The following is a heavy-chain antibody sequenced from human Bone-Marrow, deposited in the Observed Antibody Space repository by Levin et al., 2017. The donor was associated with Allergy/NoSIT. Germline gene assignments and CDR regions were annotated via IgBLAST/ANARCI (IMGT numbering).Heavy chain of an antibody. Sequence: SCAASGFTFDDYAMHWVRQAPGKGLEWVSGISWNSNNIDYADSVKGRFTISRDNAKNSLYLQINSLRAEDTALYFCAKDKGARPGGYGMDVWGLGTTVTVSS. V-gene: IGHV3-9*01. CDR3: AKDKGARPGGYGMDV. CDR1: GFTFDDYA. D-gene: IGHD3-10*01. J-gene: IGHJ6*02. CDR2: ISWNSNNI.